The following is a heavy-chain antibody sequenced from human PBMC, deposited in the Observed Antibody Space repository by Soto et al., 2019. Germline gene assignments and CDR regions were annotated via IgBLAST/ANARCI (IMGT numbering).Heavy chain of an antibody. CDR3: ARGERITMVRGVIIYYYYYGMDI. V-gene: IGHV4-4*02. D-gene: IGHD3-10*01. Sequence: SETLSLTCAVSGDSISSSNWWSWVRQPPGKGLEWIGEIYHSGSTNYNPSLKSRVTISVDTSKNQFSLKLSSVTAADTAVYYCARGERITMVRGVIIYYYYYGMDIWGQGTTVTVSS. CDR2: IYHSGST. J-gene: IGHJ6*02. CDR1: GDSISSSNW.